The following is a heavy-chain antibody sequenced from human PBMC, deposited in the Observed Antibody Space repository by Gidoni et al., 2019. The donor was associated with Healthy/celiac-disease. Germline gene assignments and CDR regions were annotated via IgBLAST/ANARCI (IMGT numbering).Heavy chain of an antibody. J-gene: IGHJ6*02. D-gene: IGHD3-3*01. V-gene: IGHV4-38-2*01. CDR1: GYSISSGYY. CDR2: IYHSGST. Sequence: QVQLQESGPGLVKPSETLSLTCSVSGYSISSGYYWGWIRQPPGKGLEWIGSIYHSGSTDYNPSLKSRVTISVDTSKNQFSLKLSSVTAADTAVYYCARSYEFWSGKVSYGMDVWGQGTTVTVSS. CDR3: ARSYEFWSGKVSYGMDV.